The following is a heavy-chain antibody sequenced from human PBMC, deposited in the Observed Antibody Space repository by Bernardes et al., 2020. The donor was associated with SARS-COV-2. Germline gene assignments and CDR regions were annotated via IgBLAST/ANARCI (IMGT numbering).Heavy chain of an antibody. CDR1: GGSISGYY. V-gene: IGHV4-59*01. Sequence: TLSLPLTVSGGSISGYYWSWIRQPPGQGLEWIGFIYDSGHTRSNPSLESRVTTSVNTSNNQFSLSLSSVTAADTAVYFCARGGNYDAFDIWGQGTMVTVAS. J-gene: IGHJ3*02. CDR3: ARGGNYDAFDI. CDR2: IYDSGHT. D-gene: IGHD1-26*01.